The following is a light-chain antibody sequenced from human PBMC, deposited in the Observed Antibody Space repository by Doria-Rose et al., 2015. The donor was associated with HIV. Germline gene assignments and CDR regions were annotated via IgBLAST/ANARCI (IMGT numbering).Light chain of an antibody. J-gene: IGLJ2*01. CDR3: SSYTTSSTLG. Sequence: PKLMIYDVSNRPSGVSNRSSGSKSGTTASLTISGLQAEDEADYYCSSYTTSSTLGLGGGTKLTVL. V-gene: IGLV2-14*03. CDR2: DVS.